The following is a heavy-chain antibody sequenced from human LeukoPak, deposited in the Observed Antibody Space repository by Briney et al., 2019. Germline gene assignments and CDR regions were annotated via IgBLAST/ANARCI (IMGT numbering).Heavy chain of an antibody. V-gene: IGHV1-18*01. CDR1: GYTFTSYG. J-gene: IGHJ4*02. CDR3: ARGATRWVVVPAATDY. Sequence: ASVKVSCKASGYTFTSYGISWVRQAPGQGLEWMGWISAYNGNTNYAQKLQGRATMTTDTSTGTAYMELRSLRSDDTAVYYCARGATRWVVVPAATDYWGQGTLVTVSS. D-gene: IGHD2-2*01. CDR2: ISAYNGNT.